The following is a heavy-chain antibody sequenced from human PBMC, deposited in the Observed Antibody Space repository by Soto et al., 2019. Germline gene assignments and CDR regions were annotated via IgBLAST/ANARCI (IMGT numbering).Heavy chain of an antibody. V-gene: IGHV3-74*01. Sequence: GGSLRLSCAASGFTFGNYWMHWVRQAPGKGLEWVSRMNSDGSTTNYADSVKGRFAVSRDNARNTLHLQMNSLRAEDTAVYYCATAEVDYWGPGTLVTVSS. CDR1: GFTFGNYW. CDR3: ATAEVDY. J-gene: IGHJ4*02. CDR2: MNSDGSTT.